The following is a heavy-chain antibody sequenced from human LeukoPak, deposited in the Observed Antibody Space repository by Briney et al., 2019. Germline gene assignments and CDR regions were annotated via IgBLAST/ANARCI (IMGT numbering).Heavy chain of an antibody. CDR3: ARDSKTGRTGSYFDF. CDR2: IWFDGSNK. CDR1: RFTFSSYD. D-gene: IGHD1-1*01. J-gene: IGHJ4*02. Sequence: GRSLRLSCAASRFTFSSYDMHWVRQAPGKGLEWVAVIWFDGSNKYYADSVKGRFTISRDDSKNTLFLQMNSLRAEDTAVYYCARDSKTGRTGSYFDFWGQGTLVSVCS. V-gene: IGHV3-33*01.